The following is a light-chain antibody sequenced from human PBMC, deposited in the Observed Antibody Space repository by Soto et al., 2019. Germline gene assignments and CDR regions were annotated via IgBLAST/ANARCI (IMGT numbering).Light chain of an antibody. J-gene: IGLJ1*01. CDR2: GNS. Sequence: QSVLTQPPSVSGAPGQRVTISCTGSSSNIGAGYDVHWYQQLPGTAPKLLIYGNSNRPSGVPDRFSGSKSGTSASLAITGLQAEDEADYDRQSYVCSLSGSYVFGTGTKVTV. CDR1: SSNIGAGYD. CDR3: QSYVCSLSGSYV. V-gene: IGLV1-40*01.